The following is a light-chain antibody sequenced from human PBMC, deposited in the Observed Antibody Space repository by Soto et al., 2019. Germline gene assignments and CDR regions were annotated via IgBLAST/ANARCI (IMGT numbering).Light chain of an antibody. Sequence: DIQMTQSPSSLSASVGDRVTITCRASQGISNYLAWYQQKPGKVPKLLIYAASTLQSGVPSRFSGSGSGTGFTLPNRGLKAGDVATYYCQKYNSAPRTFGPGTKVDIK. V-gene: IGKV1-27*01. CDR3: QKYNSAPRT. CDR2: AAS. J-gene: IGKJ3*01. CDR1: QGISNY.